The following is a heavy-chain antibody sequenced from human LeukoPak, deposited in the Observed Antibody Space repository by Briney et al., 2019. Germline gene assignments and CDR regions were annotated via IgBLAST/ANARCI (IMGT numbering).Heavy chain of an antibody. CDR2: IKEDGSEK. V-gene: IGHV3-7*03. J-gene: IGHJ4*02. D-gene: IGHD3-10*01. CDR3: AKDKAPSGFRPFGDSDY. Sequence: PGGSLRLPCAASGFTFSRYWMSWVRQAPGQGLEWVANIKEDGSEKYYVDSVKGRFTISRDNSKNTMYLQMNSLRVEDTAVYYCAKDKAPSGFRPFGDSDYWGQGTLVTVSS. CDR1: GFTFSRYW.